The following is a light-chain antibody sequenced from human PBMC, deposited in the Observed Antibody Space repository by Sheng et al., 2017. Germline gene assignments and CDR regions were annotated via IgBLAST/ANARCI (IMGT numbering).Light chain of an antibody. CDR2: DVT. CDR1: ISDVGKYDL. CDR3: CSYTGASTLYV. J-gene: IGLJ1*01. Sequence: QTALTQPASVSGSPGQSVTISCSGSISDVGKYDLVSWYRLDPGKAPQLIIYDVTKRPSGVSGRFSGAKSGNTASLTISGLQAEDDSHYYCCSYTGASTLYVFGSGTKVTVL. V-gene: IGLV2-23*02.